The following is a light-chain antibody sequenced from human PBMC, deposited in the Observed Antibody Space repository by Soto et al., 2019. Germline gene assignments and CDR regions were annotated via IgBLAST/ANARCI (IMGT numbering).Light chain of an antibody. Sequence: EIVLTQSPATLSLSPGERATLSCRTSQSVSSYLAWYQQKPGQAPRLLIYDVSNRATGIPPRFSGSGSGTDFTLTISSLEPEDFAVYYCQQRSNWPRTFGQGTKLEIK. J-gene: IGKJ1*01. V-gene: IGKV3-11*01. CDR3: QQRSNWPRT. CDR1: QSVSSY. CDR2: DVS.